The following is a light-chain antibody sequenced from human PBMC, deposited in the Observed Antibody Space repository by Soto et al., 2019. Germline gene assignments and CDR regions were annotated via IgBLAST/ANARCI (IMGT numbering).Light chain of an antibody. CDR2: DAS. V-gene: IGKV1-33*01. CDR1: QDINIY. Sequence: DIQMTQSPSSLSASVGDRVTITCQASQDINIYLNWYQKKPGKAPKLLIYDASSLQSGVPSRFSGSGSGTDFTFTITSLQPEDIATYYCQQYHSFAYTFGRGTTLEIK. J-gene: IGKJ2*01. CDR3: QQYHSFAYT.